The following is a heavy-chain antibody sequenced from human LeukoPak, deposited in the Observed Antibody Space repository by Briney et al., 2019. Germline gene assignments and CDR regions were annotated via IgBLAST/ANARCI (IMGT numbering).Heavy chain of an antibody. CDR1: GYIFTAYY. D-gene: IGHD6-6*01. CDR3: ATRPAYSSSFDY. V-gene: IGHV1-2*02. J-gene: IGHJ4*02. Sequence: ASVKVSCMTSGYIFTAYYIHWLRQAPGQRPEWMAWINPNSGGSYFAHKFQGRITLTRDTSISTAYMELNRLISDDTAVYYCATRPAYSSSFDYWGQGSLVTVSS. CDR2: INPNSGGS.